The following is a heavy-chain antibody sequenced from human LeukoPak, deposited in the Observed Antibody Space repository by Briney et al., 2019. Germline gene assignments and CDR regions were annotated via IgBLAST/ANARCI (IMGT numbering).Heavy chain of an antibody. CDR2: IYTSGST. D-gene: IGHD3-10*01. CDR1: GGSISSGSYY. Sequence: SETLSLTCTVSGGSISSGSYYWSWIRQPAGKGLEWIGRIYTSGSTNYNPSLKSRVTISVDTSKNQFSLELSSVTAADTAVYYCAREGLVGITMVRGVIITKDYYYYMDVWGKGTTVTISS. J-gene: IGHJ6*03. CDR3: AREGLVGITMVRGVIITKDYYYYMDV. V-gene: IGHV4-61*02.